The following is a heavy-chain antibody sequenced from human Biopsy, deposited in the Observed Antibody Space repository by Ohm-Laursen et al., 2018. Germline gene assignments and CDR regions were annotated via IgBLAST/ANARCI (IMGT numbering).Heavy chain of an antibody. CDR3: ARAYYYGAGSFYSPWMEV. Sequence: TLSLTCTVSGASVNTFDFYWARIRQPPGKGLEWIGYIFYSGTTKYNPSLQRRVRLSLDTANNQFSLTLRSVSAADTATYYCARAYYYGAGSFYSPWMEVWGQGTTVSVS. J-gene: IGHJ6*02. V-gene: IGHV4-61*08. D-gene: IGHD3-10*01. CDR1: GASVNTFDFY. CDR2: IFYSGTT.